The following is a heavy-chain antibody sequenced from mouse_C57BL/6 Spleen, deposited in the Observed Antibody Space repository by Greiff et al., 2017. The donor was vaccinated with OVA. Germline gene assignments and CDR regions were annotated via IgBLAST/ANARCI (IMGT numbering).Heavy chain of an antibody. CDR1: GYSFTGYY. V-gene: IGHV1-42*01. J-gene: IGHJ4*01. Sequence: VQLQQSGPELVKPGASVKISCKASGYSFTGYYMNWVKQSPEKSLEWIGEINPSTGGTTYNQKFKAKATLTVDKSSSTAYMQLKSLTSEDSAVYYCAREEGYYAMDYWGQGTSVTVSS. CDR3: AREEGYYAMDY. CDR2: INPSTGGT.